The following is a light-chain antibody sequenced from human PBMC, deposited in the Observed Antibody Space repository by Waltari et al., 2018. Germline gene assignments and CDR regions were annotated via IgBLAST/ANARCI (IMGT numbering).Light chain of an antibody. J-gene: IGLJ2*01. CDR2: EVN. V-gene: IGLV2-23*02. CDR3: CSYGGVNTLGVL. CDR1: SADVGGYNL. Sequence: QSALTQPASVSGSPGQSITITCTGSSADVGGYNLVSWYQHHPGQAPRLLIYEVNERTSGIPSRFSGSKSGNTAALTISGLQIEDEADYYCCSYGGVNTLGVLFGGGSKLTV.